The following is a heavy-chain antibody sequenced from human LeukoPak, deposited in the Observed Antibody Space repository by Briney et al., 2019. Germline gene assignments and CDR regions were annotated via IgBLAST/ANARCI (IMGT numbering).Heavy chain of an antibody. CDR3: ARITYSSFVDFYYGMDV. V-gene: IGHV1-18*01. J-gene: IGHJ6*02. CDR2: ISAYNGNT. D-gene: IGHD6-6*01. CDR1: GYTFTSYA. Sequence: ASVKVSCKASGYTFTSYAISWVRQAPGQGLEWMGWISAYNGNTNYAQKLQGRVTMTTDTSTSTAYMELRSLRSDDTAVYYCARITYSSFVDFYYGMDVWGQGTTVTVSS.